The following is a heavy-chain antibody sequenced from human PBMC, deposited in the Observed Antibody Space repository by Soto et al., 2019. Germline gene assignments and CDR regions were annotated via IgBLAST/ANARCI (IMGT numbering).Heavy chain of an antibody. V-gene: IGHV3-33*01. J-gene: IGHJ4*02. CDR2: MWYDGSKK. D-gene: IGHD6-13*01. Sequence: QVQLEESGGGVVQPGRSLRLSCAASGFTFSSYGIHWVRQAPGKGLEWVTGMWYDGSKKYYADSVKGRFTISRDTSENTLFLQMNSLRAEDTAVYYCARAGAAAGLYYFDYWGQGTLVTVAS. CDR1: GFTFSSYG. CDR3: ARAGAAAGLYYFDY.